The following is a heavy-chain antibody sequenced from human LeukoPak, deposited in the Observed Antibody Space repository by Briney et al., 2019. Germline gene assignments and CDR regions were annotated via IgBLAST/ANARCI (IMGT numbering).Heavy chain of an antibody. CDR3: ARGGSNWYSDY. Sequence: PSGTLSLTCAVYGGSFSGYYWSWIRQPPGKGLGWIGEINHSGSTNCNPSLKSRVTISVDTSKNQFSLELTSVTAADTAVYYCARGGSNWYSDYWGQGTLVTVSS. CDR1: GGSFSGYY. CDR2: INHSGST. V-gene: IGHV4-34*01. D-gene: IGHD6-13*01. J-gene: IGHJ4*02.